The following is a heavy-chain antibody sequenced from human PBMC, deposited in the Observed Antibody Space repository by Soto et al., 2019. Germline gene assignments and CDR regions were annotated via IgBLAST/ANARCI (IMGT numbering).Heavy chain of an antibody. CDR3: AREGGFWGKNGFPP. CDR1: GFTFSSYG. J-gene: IGHJ5*02. D-gene: IGHD3-16*01. Sequence: QVQLVESGGGVVQPGRSLRLSCAASGFTFSSYGMHWVRQAPGKGLEWVAVIWYDGSNKYYADSVKGRFTISRDNSKNPLYLKMNRRRAEDTAVFYCAREGGFWGKNGFPPWGQGTLVTVSS. CDR2: IWYDGSNK. V-gene: IGHV3-33*01.